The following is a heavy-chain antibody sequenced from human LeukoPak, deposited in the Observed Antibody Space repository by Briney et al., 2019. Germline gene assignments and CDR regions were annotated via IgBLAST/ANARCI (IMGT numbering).Heavy chain of an antibody. CDR2: INHSGST. CDR1: GGSFSGYY. Sequence: SETLSLTCAVYGGSFSGYYWSWIRQPPGKGLEWIGEINHSGSTNYNPSLKSRVTISVDTSKNQFSLKLSSVTAADTAVYYCARLSDSSSWYKPSPRANWFDPWGQGTLVTVSS. V-gene: IGHV4-34*01. D-gene: IGHD6-13*01. J-gene: IGHJ5*02. CDR3: ARLSDSSSWYKPSPRANWFDP.